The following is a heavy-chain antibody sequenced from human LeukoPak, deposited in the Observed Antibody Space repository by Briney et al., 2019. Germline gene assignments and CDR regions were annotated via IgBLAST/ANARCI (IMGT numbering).Heavy chain of an antibody. CDR2: IRYDGSSK. D-gene: IGHD3-3*01. Sequence: GGSLRLXCAASGFTFSTYGIHWVRQAPGKGLEWVAFIRYDGSSKSYADSVKGRFTISRDNSKNVLYLQMNSLRAEDTAVYYCAKVASAYDFWSGFDYWGQGTLVTVSS. V-gene: IGHV3-30*02. CDR3: AKVASAYDFWSGFDY. J-gene: IGHJ4*02. CDR1: GFTFSTYG.